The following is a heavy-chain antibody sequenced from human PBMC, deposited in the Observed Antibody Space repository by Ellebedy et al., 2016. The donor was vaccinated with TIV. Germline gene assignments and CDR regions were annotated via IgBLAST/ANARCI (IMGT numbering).Heavy chain of an antibody. CDR3: ARVHCSITTCDCYYMDV. CDR1: GGSASRYF. CDR2: IFTSGSF. Sequence: SETLSLTXTVSGGSASRYFWSWIRQPAGKGLEWIGRIFTSGSFNYNPSLMSRVTMSVVTSKNQISLRLNSVTAADTAVYYCARVHCSITTCDCYYMDVWGKGTTVTVSS. J-gene: IGHJ6*03. V-gene: IGHV4-4*07. D-gene: IGHD1-1*01.